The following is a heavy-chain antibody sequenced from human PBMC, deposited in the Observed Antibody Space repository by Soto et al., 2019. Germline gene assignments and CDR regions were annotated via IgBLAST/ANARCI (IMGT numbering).Heavy chain of an antibody. CDR2: IIAILGIA. D-gene: IGHD1-7*01. J-gene: IGHJ4*02. Sequence: QVQLVQSGAEVKKPGSSVKVSCKASGGTFSSYTISWVRQAPGQGLEWMGRIIAILGIANYAQKFQGRVTITADKSTSTAYMELSSLRSEDTAVYYCARGTYRASTGTTLYWGQGTLVTVSS. CDR1: GGTFSSYT. V-gene: IGHV1-69*02. CDR3: ARGTYRASTGTTLY.